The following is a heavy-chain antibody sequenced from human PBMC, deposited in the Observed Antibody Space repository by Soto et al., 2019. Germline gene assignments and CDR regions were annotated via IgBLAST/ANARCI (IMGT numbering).Heavy chain of an antibody. Sequence: SETLSLTCTVSGASISGYYWSWIRKSAGKGLEWIGRIYATGTTDYTPSLKSRVMMSVDTSKKQFSLKLRSVTAADTAVYYCVRGGTKTFRDWFDPWGQGISVTVSS. V-gene: IGHV4-4*07. J-gene: IGHJ5*02. CDR2: IYATGTT. CDR1: GASISGYY. CDR3: VRGGTKTFRDWFDP. D-gene: IGHD1-1*01.